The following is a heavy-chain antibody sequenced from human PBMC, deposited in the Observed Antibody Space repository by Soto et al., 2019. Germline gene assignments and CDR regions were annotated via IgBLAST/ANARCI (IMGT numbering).Heavy chain of an antibody. V-gene: IGHV4-34*01. CDR2: INHSGST. D-gene: IGHD3-3*01. Sequence: QVQLQQWGAGLLKPSETLSLTCAVYGGSFSGYYWSWIRQPPGKGLEWIGEINHSGSTNYNPSLKSRVTISVDTSKNQFSVKLGCVTAADTAVYYCAGSSLGGEIQEDNSYYFDYWGQGTLVTVSS. CDR3: AGSSLGGEIQEDNSYYFDY. CDR1: GGSFSGYY. J-gene: IGHJ4*02.